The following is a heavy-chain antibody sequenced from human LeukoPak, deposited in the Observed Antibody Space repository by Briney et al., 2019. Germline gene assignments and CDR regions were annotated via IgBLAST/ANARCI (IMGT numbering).Heavy chain of an antibody. Sequence: PSETLSLTCAVYGGSFSGYYWSWIRQPPGKGLEWIGEINHSGSTNYNPSLKSRVTISVDTSKNQFSLKLSSVTAADTAVYYCARHPLTRITMVRGVTWFDPWGQGTLVTVSS. J-gene: IGHJ5*02. CDR2: INHSGST. V-gene: IGHV4-34*01. CDR3: ARHPLTRITMVRGVTWFDP. D-gene: IGHD3-10*01. CDR1: GGSFSGYY.